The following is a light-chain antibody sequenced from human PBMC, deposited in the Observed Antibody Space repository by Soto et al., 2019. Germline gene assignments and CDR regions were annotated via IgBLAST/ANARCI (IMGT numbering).Light chain of an antibody. V-gene: IGKV1-39*01. CDR3: QQSYSTPLLFG. J-gene: IGKJ3*01. CDR1: QSISSY. Sequence: DIQMTQSPSSLSASVGDRVTITCRASQSISSYFNWYQQKPGKAPKLLIYAASSLQSWVPSRFSGSGSGTDFTLTISSLQPEDFATYYCQQSYSTPLLFGFGPGTKVDIK. CDR2: AAS.